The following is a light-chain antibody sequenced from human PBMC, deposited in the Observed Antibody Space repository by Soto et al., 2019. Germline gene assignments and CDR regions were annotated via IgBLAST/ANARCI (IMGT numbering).Light chain of an antibody. J-gene: IGKJ1*01. CDR2: DAS. CDR1: QSISSW. CDR3: QQYLDWPRT. Sequence: DTQITLSPSTLSAPVGDGVTITCRASQSISSWLAWYQQKPGKAPKLLIYDASSLESGVPSRFSGSGSGTVFTLTISSLQSDDFAVYCCQQYLDWPRTFGQGTKVDIK. V-gene: IGKV1-5*01.